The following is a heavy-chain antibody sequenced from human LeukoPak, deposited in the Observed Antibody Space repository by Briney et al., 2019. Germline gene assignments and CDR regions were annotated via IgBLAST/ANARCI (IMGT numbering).Heavy chain of an antibody. J-gene: IGHJ4*02. CDR1: GFTFISYW. Sequence: LGGSLRLSCAASGFTFISYWMNWVRQAPGKGLVWVSRIASDGSSTTYADSVKGRFSISRDNAKNTLYLQMNSLRVEDTAVYYCAKDLVYYGGNSLLDYWGQGTLVTVSS. V-gene: IGHV3-74*01. CDR2: IASDGSST. CDR3: AKDLVYYGGNSLLDY. D-gene: IGHD4-23*01.